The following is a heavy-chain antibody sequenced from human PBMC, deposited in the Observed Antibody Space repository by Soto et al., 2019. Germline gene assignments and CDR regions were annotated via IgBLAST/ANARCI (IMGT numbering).Heavy chain of an antibody. D-gene: IGHD1-26*01. J-gene: IGHJ6*02. CDR2: ISYDSTKT. CDR1: GFTFNSYG. V-gene: IGHV3-30*03. Sequence: QVQLVEPGGGGVQPGRSLRLPCAASGFTFNSYGMHWVRQGPGNGLGWVAFISYDSTKTHYADSVNGRFTISRDNSNSALYVQMNSLTGEDTAVDYCARTRSAWSDFHYYSLDVWGQGTTVTVSS. CDR3: ARTRSAWSDFHYYSLDV.